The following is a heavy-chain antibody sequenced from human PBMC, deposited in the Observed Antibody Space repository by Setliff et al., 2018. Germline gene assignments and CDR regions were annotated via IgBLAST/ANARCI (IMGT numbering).Heavy chain of an antibody. D-gene: IGHD3-10*01. V-gene: IGHV4-39*01. J-gene: IGHJ4*02. CDR3: ARHSSWGTVTDRLHYNFFDF. Sequence: SETLSLTCTVSGGSISSSSYYWGWIRQPPGKGLEWIGSIYYSGRTYYNPSLKRRVTISLDTSKNHFSRNLNSVTAADTAVYFCARHSSWGTVTDRLHYNFFDFWGQGTLVTVSS. CDR2: IYYSGRT. CDR1: GGSISSSSYY.